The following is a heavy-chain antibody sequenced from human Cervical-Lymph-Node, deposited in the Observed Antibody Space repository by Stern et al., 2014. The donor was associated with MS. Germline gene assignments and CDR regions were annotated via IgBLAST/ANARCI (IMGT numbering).Heavy chain of an antibody. D-gene: IGHD6-13*01. CDR3: ALSSETSDRWYSLGYDL. Sequence: MQLVESGAEVPKPGSSVKVSCKASGGTFSKFPSSWVRQAPGQGLEWMGGIFPVFGTPTYAQEFRGRVTIPADVSTSTVYMELSSLRSDDTAVYYCALSSETSDRWYSLGYDLWGQGTLVTVSS. CDR1: GGTFSKFP. J-gene: IGHJ5*02. V-gene: IGHV1-69*01. CDR2: IFPVFGTP.